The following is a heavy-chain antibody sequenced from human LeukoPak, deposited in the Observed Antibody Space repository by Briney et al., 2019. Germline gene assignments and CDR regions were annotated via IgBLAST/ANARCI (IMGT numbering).Heavy chain of an antibody. CDR2: ISWASGSI. CDR1: GFTFDDYA. CDR3: AKASSRSFSSGYYGNAFDI. D-gene: IGHD6-19*01. V-gene: IGHV3-9*03. J-gene: IGHJ3*02. Sequence: GGSLRLSCAASGFTFDDYAMHWVRQAPGKGLEWVSGISWASGSIGYADSVKGRFTISRDNARNSLYLQMNSLRAEDMALYYCAKASSRSFSSGYYGNAFDIWGQGTMVTVSS.